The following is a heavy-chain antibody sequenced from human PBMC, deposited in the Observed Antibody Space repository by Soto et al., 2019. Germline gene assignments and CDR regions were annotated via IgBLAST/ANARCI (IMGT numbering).Heavy chain of an antibody. Sequence: SETLSLTCTVSGGSISSYYWSWIRQPPGKGLEWIGYIYYSGSTNYNPSLKSRVTISVDTSKNQFSLKLSSVTAADTAVYYCAREMTQLYYYDSSGYNWFDPWGQGTLVTVPQ. J-gene: IGHJ5*02. CDR1: GGSISSYY. D-gene: IGHD3-22*01. V-gene: IGHV4-59*01. CDR2: IYYSGST. CDR3: AREMTQLYYYDSSGYNWFDP.